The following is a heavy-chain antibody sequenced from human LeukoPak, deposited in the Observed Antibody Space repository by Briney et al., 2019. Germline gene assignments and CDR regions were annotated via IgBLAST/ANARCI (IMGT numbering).Heavy chain of an antibody. D-gene: IGHD2-15*01. CDR1: GYTFTGYY. CDR2: INPNSGGT. Sequence: ASVKVSCKASGYTFTGYYMHWVRQAPGQGLEWMGWINPNSGGTNYAQKFQGRVTMTRDTSISTAYMELSRLRSDDTAVYYCARGSLAARLLGYCSGGSCYLFDYWGQGTLVTVSS. J-gene: IGHJ4*02. CDR3: ARGSLAARLLGYCSGGSCYLFDY. V-gene: IGHV1-2*02.